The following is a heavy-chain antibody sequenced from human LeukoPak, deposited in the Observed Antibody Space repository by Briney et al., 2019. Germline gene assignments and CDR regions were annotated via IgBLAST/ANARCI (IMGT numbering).Heavy chain of an antibody. CDR1: AFTFSRYA. Sequence: ARSLRLFSATSAFTFSRYAMSWALQAPMPALQWVSAISGSGGSTYYADSVKGRFTISRDNSKNTLYLQMNSLRAEATAVYYCAKDSPSEYTYWGQGTLVTVSS. CDR2: ISGSGGST. V-gene: IGHV3-23*01. CDR3: AKDSPSEYTY. J-gene: IGHJ4*02. D-gene: IGHD6-6*01.